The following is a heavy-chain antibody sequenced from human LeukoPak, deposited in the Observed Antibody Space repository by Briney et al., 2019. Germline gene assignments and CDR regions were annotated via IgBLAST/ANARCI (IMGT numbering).Heavy chain of an antibody. CDR2: IYYSGST. J-gene: IGHJ4*02. CDR3: ARQSTPSAAGTGY. Sequence: PSETLSLTCTVSGGSISSYYWSWIRQPPGKGLEWIGYIYYSGSTNYNPSLKSRVTISVDTSKNQFSLKLSSVTAADTAVYYCARQSTPSAAGTGYWGQGTLVTVSS. CDR1: GGSISSYY. D-gene: IGHD6-13*01. V-gene: IGHV4-59*08.